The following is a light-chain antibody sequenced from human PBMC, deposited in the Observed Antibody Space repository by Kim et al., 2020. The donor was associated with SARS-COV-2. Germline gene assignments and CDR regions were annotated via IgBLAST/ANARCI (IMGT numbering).Light chain of an antibody. J-gene: IGLJ2*01. CDR1: SSDVGRYNF. CDR3: SSFADNNNVV. V-gene: IGLV2-8*01. Sequence: GTSVTISCTRTSSDVGRYNFVSWYQQHPGKAPKVMIYEVSKRPSGVPDRFSGSKSGNTASLTVSGLQAEDEADYYCSSFADNNNVVFGGGTQLTVL. CDR2: EVS.